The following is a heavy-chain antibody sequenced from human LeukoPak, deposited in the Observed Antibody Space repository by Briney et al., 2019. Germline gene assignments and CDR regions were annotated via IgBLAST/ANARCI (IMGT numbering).Heavy chain of an antibody. CDR1: GFTFSSYS. Sequence: GGSLRLSCAAPGFTFSSYSMNWVRQAPGKGLEWVSSISSSSSYIYYADSVKGRFTISRDNAKNSLYLQMNSLRAEDTAVYYCARGPSILVGATFYWFDPWGQGTLVTVSS. CDR3: ARGPSILVGATFYWFDP. D-gene: IGHD1-26*01. CDR2: ISSSSSYI. V-gene: IGHV3-21*01. J-gene: IGHJ5*02.